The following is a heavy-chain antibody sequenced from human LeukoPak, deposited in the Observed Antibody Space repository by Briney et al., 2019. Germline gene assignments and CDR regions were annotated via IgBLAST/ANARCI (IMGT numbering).Heavy chain of an antibody. Sequence: SETLSLTCTVSGGSISDNYWSWIRQPPGKGLEWIGYAYYSGHTNYNSSLKSRVTISIDTSKNQFSLKLTSVTAADTAVYYCARGHNYSGSGSYYKGGWFDPWGQGTLVTVSS. CDR3: ARGHNYSGSGSYYKGGWFDP. CDR2: AYYSGHT. CDR1: GGSISDNY. D-gene: IGHD3-10*01. V-gene: IGHV4-59*01. J-gene: IGHJ5*02.